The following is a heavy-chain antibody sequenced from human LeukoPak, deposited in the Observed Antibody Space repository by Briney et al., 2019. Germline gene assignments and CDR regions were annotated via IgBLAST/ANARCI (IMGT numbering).Heavy chain of an antibody. D-gene: IGHD3-3*01. CDR1: GGSFSGYY. CDR2: INHSGST. V-gene: IGHV4-34*01. J-gene: IGHJ5*02. CDR3: ARVVHQYYDFWSGYPDNWFDP. Sequence: PSETLSLTCAVYGGSFSGYYWSWIRQPPGKGLEWIGEINHSGSTNYNPSLKSRVTISVDTSKNQFSLKLSSVTAADTAVYYCARVVHQYYDFWSGYPDNWFDPWGQGTLVTVSS.